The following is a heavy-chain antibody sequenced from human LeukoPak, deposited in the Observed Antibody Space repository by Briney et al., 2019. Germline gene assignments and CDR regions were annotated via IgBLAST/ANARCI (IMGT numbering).Heavy chain of an antibody. CDR2: ISSSSSTL. CDR1: GFPFSSSS. Sequence: GGSLRLSCAASGFPFSSSSMSWVRQAPGKGLEWVSYISSSSSTLYYADSVKGRFTISRDNAKNPLYLQMNSLRAEDTAVYYCARARSGYYWDYWGQGTLVTVSS. J-gene: IGHJ4*02. D-gene: IGHD3-22*01. V-gene: IGHV3-48*01. CDR3: ARARSGYYWDY.